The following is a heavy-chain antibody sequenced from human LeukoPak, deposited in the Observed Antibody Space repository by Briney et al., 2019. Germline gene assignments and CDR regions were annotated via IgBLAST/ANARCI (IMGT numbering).Heavy chain of an antibody. V-gene: IGHV1-46*01. CDR1: GYTFTSYY. J-gene: IGHJ4*02. Sequence: ASVKVSCKASGYTFTSYYMHWVRQAPGQGLEWMGIINPSGGSTSYAQKFQGRVAITRDTSASTVYMELYSLTSEDMAVYYCTLYNYWGQGTLVTVPS. CDR2: INPSGGST. D-gene: IGHD2-2*02. CDR3: TLYNY.